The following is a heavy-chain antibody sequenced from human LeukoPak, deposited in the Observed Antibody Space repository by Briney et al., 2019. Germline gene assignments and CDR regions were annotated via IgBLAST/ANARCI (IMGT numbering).Heavy chain of an antibody. D-gene: IGHD3-10*01. CDR3: ARALYYYGSGTLSGYFDY. Sequence: ASVKVSCKASGYTFTGYYMHWVRQAPGQGLEWMGRINPNSGGTNYAQKFQGRVTMTRDTSASTAYMELSSLRSEDTAVYYCARALYYYGSGTLSGYFDYWGQGTLVTVSS. CDR2: INPNSGGT. V-gene: IGHV1-2*06. J-gene: IGHJ4*02. CDR1: GYTFTGYY.